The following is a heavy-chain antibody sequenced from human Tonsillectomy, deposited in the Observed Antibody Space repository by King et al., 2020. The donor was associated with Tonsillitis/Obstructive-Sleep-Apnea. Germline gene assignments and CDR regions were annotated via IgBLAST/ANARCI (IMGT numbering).Heavy chain of an antibody. CDR2: IWYEGSNK. V-gene: IGHV3-33*01. CDR3: TREADYGAGSDRAFDI. J-gene: IGHJ3*02. D-gene: IGHD4-17*01. Sequence: VQLVESGGGVVQPGRSLRLSCAASGLTFSSYGMHWVRQAPGKGLEWVAVIWYEGSNKYYSDLVKGRFTIHRDNSKNTLFLQMNSLRADDTAVYYCTREADYGAGSDRAFDIWGQGTMVTVSS. CDR1: GLTFSSYG.